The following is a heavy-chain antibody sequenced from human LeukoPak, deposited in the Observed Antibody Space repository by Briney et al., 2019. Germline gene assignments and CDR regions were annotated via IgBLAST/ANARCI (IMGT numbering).Heavy chain of an antibody. D-gene: IGHD2-15*01. CDR3: ARQRGVAAMEYCFDY. Sequence: GESLKISCKGSGYSFTSYWIGWVRQMPGKGLEWMGIIYPGDSDTRYSPSFQGQVTISADKSISTAYLQWSSLKASDTAMYYCARQRGVAAMEYCFDYWGQGTLVTVSS. CDR1: GYSFTSYW. V-gene: IGHV5-51*01. J-gene: IGHJ4*02. CDR2: IYPGDSDT.